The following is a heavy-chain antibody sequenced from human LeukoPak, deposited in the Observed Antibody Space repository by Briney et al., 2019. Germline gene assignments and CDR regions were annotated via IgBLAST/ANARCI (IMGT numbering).Heavy chain of an antibody. CDR1: GFTFSSYG. D-gene: IGHD3-22*01. V-gene: IGHV3-33*01. CDR2: IWYDGSYK. J-gene: IGHJ4*02. CDR3: ARDPTTYYDSSGYYLNTIDY. Sequence: PGRSLRLSCAASGFTFSSYGMHWVRQAPGTGLEWVAVIWYDGSYKYYADSVKGRFTISRDNSKNTLYLQMNSLRAEDTAVYYCARDPTTYYDSSGYYLNTIDYWGQGTLVTVSS.